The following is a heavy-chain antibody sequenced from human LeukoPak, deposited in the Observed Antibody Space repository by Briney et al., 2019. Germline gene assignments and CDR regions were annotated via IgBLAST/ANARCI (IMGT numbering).Heavy chain of an antibody. CDR3: ARLSPLRWGEGAFDI. J-gene: IGHJ3*02. V-gene: IGHV3-21*01. CDR2: ISSSSSYI. D-gene: IGHD4-23*01. CDR1: RFTFSGYS. Sequence: GGSLRLSCAASRFTFSGYSMNWVRQAPGKGLEWVSSISSSSSYIYYADSVKGRFTISRDNAKNSLYLQMNSLRAEDTAVYYCARLSPLRWGEGAFDIWGQGTMVTVSS.